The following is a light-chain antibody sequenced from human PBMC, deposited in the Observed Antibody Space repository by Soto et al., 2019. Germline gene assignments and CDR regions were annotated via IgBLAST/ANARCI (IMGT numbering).Light chain of an antibody. CDR2: EVS. Sequence: QSALTQPPSASESPGQSVTISCTGTSSDVGVYNYVSWYQQHPDKAPKLLIYEVSKRPSGVPDRFSGSKSGNTASLTVSGLQAEDEADFYCSSYAGSNNVVFGGGTKLTVL. CDR1: SSDVGVYNY. CDR3: SSYAGSNNVV. J-gene: IGLJ2*01. V-gene: IGLV2-8*01.